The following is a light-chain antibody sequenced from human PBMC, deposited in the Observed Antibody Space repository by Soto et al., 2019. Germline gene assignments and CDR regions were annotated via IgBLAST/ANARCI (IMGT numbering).Light chain of an antibody. V-gene: IGKV1-39*01. Sequence: DIQMTQSPPSLSASVGDRVTITCRASQSISNYLNWYQQKPGKAPTLLIYGASTLQSGVPSRFSGSGSGTDFTLTIISLQPEDFATYYCHQSFSTPPAFGQGTQLEIK. CDR1: QSISNY. J-gene: IGKJ2*01. CDR2: GAS. CDR3: HQSFSTPPA.